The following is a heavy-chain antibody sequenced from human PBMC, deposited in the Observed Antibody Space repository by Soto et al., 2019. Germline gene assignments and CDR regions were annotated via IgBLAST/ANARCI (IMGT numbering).Heavy chain of an antibody. V-gene: IGHV1-8*01. D-gene: IGHD4-17*01. J-gene: IGHJ5*02. CDR1: GYTFTSYD. CDR3: ARVDYGDYEDWFDH. Sequence: ASVKVSCKASGYTFTSYDINWVRQATGQGLEWMGWMNPNSGNTGYAQKFQGRVTMTRNTSISTAYMELSSLRSEDTAVYYCARVDYGDYEDWFDHWGQGTLVTVSS. CDR2: MNPNSGNT.